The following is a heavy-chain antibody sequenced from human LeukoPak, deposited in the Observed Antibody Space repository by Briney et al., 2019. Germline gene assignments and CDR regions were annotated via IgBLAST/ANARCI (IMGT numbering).Heavy chain of an antibody. CDR2: IYYSGST. D-gene: IGHD3-10*01. V-gene: IGHV4-59*08. CDR3: ARAVYGSGSYYQAYGMDV. CDR1: GGSISSYY. Sequence: PSETLSLTCTVSGGSISSYYWSWIRQPPGRGLEWIGYIYYSGSTNYNPSLKSRVTISVDTSKNQFSLKLSSVTAADTAVYYCARAVYGSGSYYQAYGMDVWGQGTTVTVSS. J-gene: IGHJ6*02.